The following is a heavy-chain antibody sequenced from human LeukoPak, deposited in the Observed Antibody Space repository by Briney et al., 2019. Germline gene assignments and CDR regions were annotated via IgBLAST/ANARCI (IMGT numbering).Heavy chain of an antibody. CDR1: GFTFSSYA. V-gene: IGHV3-23*01. Sequence: GGSLRLSCAASGFTFSSYAMSWVRQAPGKGLEWVSAISGSGGSTYYADSVKGQFTISRDNSKNTLYLQMNSLRAEDTAVYYCAKPGDCGGDCQLDAFDIWGQGTMVTVSS. D-gene: IGHD2-21*01. CDR2: ISGSGGST. CDR3: AKPGDCGGDCQLDAFDI. J-gene: IGHJ3*02.